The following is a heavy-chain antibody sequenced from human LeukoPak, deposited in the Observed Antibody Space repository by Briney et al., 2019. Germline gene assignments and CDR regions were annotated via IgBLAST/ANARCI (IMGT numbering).Heavy chain of an antibody. Sequence: SETLSLTCVVYGGSFSGYYWSWIRQPPGKGLEWIGEINHSGSTNYNPSLKSRVTISVDTSKNQFSLKLSSVTAADTAVYYCARGSRGGQYYYGSGSYYAFDYWGQGTLVTVSS. V-gene: IGHV4-34*01. D-gene: IGHD3-10*01. CDR2: INHSGST. J-gene: IGHJ4*02. CDR1: GGSFSGYY. CDR3: ARGSRGGQYYYGSGSYYAFDY.